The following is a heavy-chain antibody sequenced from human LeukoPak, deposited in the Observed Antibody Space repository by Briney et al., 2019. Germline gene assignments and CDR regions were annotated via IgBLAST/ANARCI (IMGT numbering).Heavy chain of an antibody. Sequence: GGSLRLSCAASGFTFSSYWMSWVRQAPGKGLEWVANIKQDESEKYYVDSVKGRFTISRDNAKNSLFLQMNSLRAEDTAVYYCARAGSFSSSYGISWDYWGQGALVAVSS. CDR1: GFTFSSYW. V-gene: IGHV3-7*01. D-gene: IGHD2-15*01. CDR2: IKQDESEK. J-gene: IGHJ4*02. CDR3: ARAGSFSSSYGISWDY.